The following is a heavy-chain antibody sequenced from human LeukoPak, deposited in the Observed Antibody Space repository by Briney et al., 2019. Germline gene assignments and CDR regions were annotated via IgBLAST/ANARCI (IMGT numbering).Heavy chain of an antibody. J-gene: IGHJ3*02. CDR3: AREIVVVIHDAFDI. CDR2: INPNSGGT. CDR1: GYTFTGYY. Sequence: ASVKVSCKASGYTFTGYYMHWVRQAPGQGLEWMGWINPNSGGTNYAQKFQGRVTMTRDTSISTAYMELSRLRSDDTAVYYCAREIVVVIHDAFDIWGQGTMVTVSS. D-gene: IGHD3-22*01. V-gene: IGHV1-2*02.